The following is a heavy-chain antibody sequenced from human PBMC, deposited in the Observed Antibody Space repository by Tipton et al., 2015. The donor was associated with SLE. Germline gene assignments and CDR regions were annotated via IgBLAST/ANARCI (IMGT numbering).Heavy chain of an antibody. V-gene: IGHV4-59*08. J-gene: IGHJ4*02. CDR3: ARRFRDSYYFDY. Sequence: TLSLTRTVSGVSISDHSWGWIRQPPGKGLEWIGYISYSERSNYNPSLKSQVTISLDTSTNQVSLKVSSVTAADTAVYYCARRFRDSYYFDYWGQGTLVTVSS. CDR2: ISYSERS. CDR1: GVSISDHS.